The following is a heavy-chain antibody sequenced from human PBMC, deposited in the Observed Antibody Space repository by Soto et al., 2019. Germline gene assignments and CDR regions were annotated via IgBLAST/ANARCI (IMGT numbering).Heavy chain of an antibody. CDR2: ISFDGSNK. CDR3: AKGVVGATPSPYYFDY. Sequence: PGGSLRLSCAASGFTFSSYGMHWVRQAPGKGLEWVAVISFDGSNKDYADSVKGRFTISRDNSRHTLYLQMNSLRAEDTAVYYCAKGVVGATPSPYYFDYWGQGTLVTVSS. J-gene: IGHJ4*02. CDR1: GFTFSSYG. V-gene: IGHV3-30*18. D-gene: IGHD1-26*01.